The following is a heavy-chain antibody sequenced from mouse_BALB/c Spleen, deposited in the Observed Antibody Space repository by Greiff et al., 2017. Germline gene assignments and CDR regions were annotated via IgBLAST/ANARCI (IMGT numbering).Heavy chain of an antibody. V-gene: IGHV1-39*01. Sequence: EVQLQQSGAELVRPGASVKISCKASGYSFTDYIMLWVKQSHGKSLEWIGNINPYYGSTSYNLKFKGKATLTVDKSSSTAYMQLNSLTSEDSAVYYCARGPFIYYGNYGFDYWGQGTTLTVSS. D-gene: IGHD2-1*01. CDR1: GYSFTDYI. CDR2: INPYYGST. J-gene: IGHJ2*01. CDR3: ARGPFIYYGNYGFDY.